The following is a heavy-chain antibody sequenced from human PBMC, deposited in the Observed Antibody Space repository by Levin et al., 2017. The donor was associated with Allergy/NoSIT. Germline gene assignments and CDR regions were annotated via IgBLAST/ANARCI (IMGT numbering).Heavy chain of an antibody. CDR2: IKSKTDGETT. V-gene: IGHV3-15*01. Sequence: GGSLRLSCAASGFTFSNAWMSWVRQAPGKGLEWIGRIKSKTDGETTHYAAPVRGRFTISRDDSKNTLYLQMNSLKTEDTAVYYCTPYYYGSGSYYYCDNWGQGTLVTVSS. CDR3: TPYYYGSGSYYYCDN. CDR1: GFTFSNAW. D-gene: IGHD3-10*01. J-gene: IGHJ4*02.